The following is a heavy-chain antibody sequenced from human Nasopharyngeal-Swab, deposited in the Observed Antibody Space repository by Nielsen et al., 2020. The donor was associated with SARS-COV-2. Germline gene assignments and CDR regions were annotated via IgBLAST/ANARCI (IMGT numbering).Heavy chain of an antibody. J-gene: IGHJ5*02. D-gene: IGHD6-19*01. CDR3: ARERGSSGWSWGWFDP. CDR1: GGSISSYY. Sequence: SETLSLTCTVLGGSISSYYWSWIRQPPGKGLDWIGYIYYRGSTNYTPSLKSRVTISVDTSKNQFHLKMSSVTAADTAVYYCARERGSSGWSWGWFDPWGQGTLVTVSS. CDR2: IYYRGST. V-gene: IGHV4-59*01.